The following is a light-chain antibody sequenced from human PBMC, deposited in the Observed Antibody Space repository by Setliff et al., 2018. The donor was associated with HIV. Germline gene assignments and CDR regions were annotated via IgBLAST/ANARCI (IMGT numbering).Light chain of an antibody. CDR3: CSYAGSSAPVV. CDR2: DVN. V-gene: IGLV2-23*02. Sequence: QSVLTQPASVSGSPGQSITISCTGTSSDVGSYDYVSWYQQHAGRAPKLMIYDVNKRPSGVSNRLSGSKSGNTASLTISGLQAEDEADFYCCSYAGSSAPVVFGGGTKVTVL. J-gene: IGLJ2*01. CDR1: SSDVGSYDY.